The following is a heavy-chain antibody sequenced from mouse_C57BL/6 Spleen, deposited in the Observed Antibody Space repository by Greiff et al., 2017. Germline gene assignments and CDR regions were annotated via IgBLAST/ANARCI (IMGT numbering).Heavy chain of an antibody. J-gene: IGHJ3*01. Sequence: EVMLVESGGGLVKPGGSLKLSCAASGFTFSDYGMHWVRQAPEKGLEWVAYISSGSSTIYYADTVKGRFTISRDNAKNTWFLQMTRLRSEYTAMYYCARGPYYSNYPAWFAYWGQGTLVTVSA. CDR3: ARGPYYSNYPAWFAY. V-gene: IGHV5-17*01. D-gene: IGHD2-5*01. CDR2: ISSGSSTI. CDR1: GFTFSDYG.